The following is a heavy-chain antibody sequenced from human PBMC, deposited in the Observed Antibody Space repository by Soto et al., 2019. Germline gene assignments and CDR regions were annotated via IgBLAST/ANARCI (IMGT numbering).Heavy chain of an antibody. Sequence: PSEILSLPCNVHGDSLSGYAWSWIRQPPGKGLEWIGEITFRGVTNYHPSLKSRVSMSVDTSKNRISLNVSSVTAADTALYFCARKLEASVRHVEWFSYKWFDPWGPGTLVTVS. J-gene: IGHJ5*02. D-gene: IGHD3-9*01. CDR3: ARKLEASVRHVEWFSYKWFDP. V-gene: IGHV4-34*01. CDR1: GDSLSGYA. CDR2: ITFRGVT.